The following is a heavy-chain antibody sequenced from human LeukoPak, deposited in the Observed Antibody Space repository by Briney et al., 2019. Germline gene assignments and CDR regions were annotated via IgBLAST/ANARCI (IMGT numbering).Heavy chain of an antibody. Sequence: PGGSLRLSCAASGFTFSSYAMHWVRQAPGKGLEWVAVISYDGSNKYYADSVKGRFTISRDNSKNTMYLQMNSLRAEDTAVYYCARLGGVVDVLRYFDWLLLGAFDIWGQGTMVTVSS. V-gene: IGHV3-30*04. CDR1: GFTFSSYA. D-gene: IGHD3-9*01. J-gene: IGHJ3*02. CDR2: ISYDGSNK. CDR3: ARLGGVVDVLRYFDWLLLGAFDI.